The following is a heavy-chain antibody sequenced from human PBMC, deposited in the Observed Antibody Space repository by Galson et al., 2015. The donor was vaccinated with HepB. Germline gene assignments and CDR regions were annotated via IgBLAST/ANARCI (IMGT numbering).Heavy chain of an antibody. J-gene: IGHJ5*01. D-gene: IGHD6-13*01. CDR1: GYTFTSYA. V-gene: IGHV7-4-1*02. CDR2: INTNTGNP. Sequence: SVKVSCKASGYTFTSYAMNWVRQAPGQGLEWMGWINTNTGNPTYAQGFTGRFVFSLDTSVSTAYLQISSLKAEDTAVYYCARLYSSSWNNWFDPWGQGTLVTVSS. CDR3: ARLYSSSWNNWFDP.